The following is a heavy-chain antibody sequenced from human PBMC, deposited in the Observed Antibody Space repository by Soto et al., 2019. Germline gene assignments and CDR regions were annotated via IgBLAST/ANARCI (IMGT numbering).Heavy chain of an antibody. V-gene: IGHV3-7*01. CDR2: IKQDGSDN. CDR3: ARHRRDGYFVDY. CDR1: GVTVSSYW. J-gene: IGHJ4*02. D-gene: IGHD5-18*01. Sequence: GGTLRLSCGASGVTVSSYWSTWVRQAPGKGLEWVAYIKQDGSDNHHVDSGRGRLTISRDNAKKSLWLKMNSLRAEDTAVYYSARHRRDGYFVDYWGQGTLVTVSS.